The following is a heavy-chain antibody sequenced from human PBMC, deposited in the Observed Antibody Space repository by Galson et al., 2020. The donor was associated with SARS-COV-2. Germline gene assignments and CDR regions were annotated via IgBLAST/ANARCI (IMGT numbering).Heavy chain of an antibody. Sequence: GGSLRLSCAASGFPFISYSMMWVRQPPGKGLEWVASISAGSSYIDYADSVKGRFTMSRDNAKNSLSLQMSSLGVEDTAVYYCARVGDMATTPGSYFYYGLDVWGQGTTVTVSS. V-gene: IGHV3-21*01. J-gene: IGHJ6*02. CDR3: ARVGDMATTPGSYFYYGLDV. CDR1: GFPFISYS. D-gene: IGHD3-16*01. CDR2: ISAGSSYI.